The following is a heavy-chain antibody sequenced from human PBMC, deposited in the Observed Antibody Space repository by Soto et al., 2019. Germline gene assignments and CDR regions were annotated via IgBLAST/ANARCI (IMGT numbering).Heavy chain of an antibody. Sequence: QITLKESGPTLVKPTQTLTLTCSFSGFSLSTSEVGVGWIRQPPGKGLEWLALIYWDDDKEYSPSLRSRLTITKDTSKNQVVLIMPNLDPTDTATYYCAHGSGWLFDYWGQGTLVTVSS. CDR3: AHGSGWLFDY. D-gene: IGHD6-19*01. CDR1: GFSLSTSEVG. J-gene: IGHJ4*02. CDR2: IYWDDDK. V-gene: IGHV2-5*02.